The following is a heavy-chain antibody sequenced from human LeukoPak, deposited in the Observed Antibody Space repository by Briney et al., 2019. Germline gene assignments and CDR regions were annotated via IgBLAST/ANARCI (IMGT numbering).Heavy chain of an antibody. CDR3: ARPLPSSTDAFDI. D-gene: IGHD2-2*01. Sequence: SETLSLTCAVYGGSFSGYYWSWIRQPPGKGLEWIGEINHSGSTNYNPSLKGRVTISVDTSKNQFSLTLSSVTAADTAVYYCARPLPSSTDAFDIWGQGTMVTVSS. CDR1: GGSFSGYY. V-gene: IGHV4-34*01. J-gene: IGHJ3*02. CDR2: INHSGST.